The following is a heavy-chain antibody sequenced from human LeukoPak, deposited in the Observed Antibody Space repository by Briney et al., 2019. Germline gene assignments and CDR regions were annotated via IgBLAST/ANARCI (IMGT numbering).Heavy chain of an antibody. Sequence: ASVKVSCKVSGYTLTELSMHWVRQAPGKGLEWMGGFDPEDGETIYAQKFQGRVTMTEDTSTDTAYMELRSLRSDDTAVYYCARDGVYCTNGVCYRDYWGQGTLVTVSS. CDR3: ARDGVYCTNGVCYRDY. CDR2: FDPEDGET. CDR1: GYTLTELS. V-gene: IGHV1-24*01. J-gene: IGHJ4*02. D-gene: IGHD2-8*01.